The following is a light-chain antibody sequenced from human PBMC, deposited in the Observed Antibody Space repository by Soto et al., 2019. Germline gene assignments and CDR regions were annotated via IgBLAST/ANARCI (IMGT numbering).Light chain of an antibody. V-gene: IGKV3-15*01. CDR2: DTS. CDR1: QSVSIK. CDR3: QQYNRWPPIT. Sequence: IVLTQSPATLSVSAGERATLSCRASQSVSIKLAWYQQKPGQAPRLLIYDTSTRATGIPARFSGSGSGTEFTLTISSLQSEDFAIYYCQQYNRWPPITFCQGTRLEI. J-gene: IGKJ5*01.